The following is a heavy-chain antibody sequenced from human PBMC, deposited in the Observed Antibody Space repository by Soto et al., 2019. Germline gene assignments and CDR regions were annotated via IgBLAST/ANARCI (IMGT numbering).Heavy chain of an antibody. CDR3: AVPVVRGYYYFDY. CDR2: ISSSSSYI. Sequence: PGGSLRLSCAASGFTFSSYSMNWVRQAPGKGLEWVSSISSSSSYIYYADSVKGRFTISRDNAKNSLYLQMNSLRAEDTAVYYCAVPVVRGYYYFDYWGQGTLVTVSS. D-gene: IGHD3-10*01. V-gene: IGHV3-21*01. J-gene: IGHJ4*02. CDR1: GFTFSSYS.